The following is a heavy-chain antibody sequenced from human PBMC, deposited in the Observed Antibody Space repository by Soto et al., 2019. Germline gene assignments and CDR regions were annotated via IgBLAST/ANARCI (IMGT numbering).Heavy chain of an antibody. D-gene: IGHD1-26*01. Sequence: GASVKVSCKASGYTFTGYYVHWVRQAPGQGLEWMGWINPNSGDTYLAQRFQGRVTMNRDTSIGTAYMELRGLTSDDTAEYYCAKRGAIVAAGNGVYLYKDMDVWRQGPTVTAS. V-gene: IGHV1-2*02. J-gene: IGHJ6*02. CDR3: AKRGAIVAAGNGVYLYKDMDV. CDR1: GYTFTGYY. CDR2: INPNSGDT.